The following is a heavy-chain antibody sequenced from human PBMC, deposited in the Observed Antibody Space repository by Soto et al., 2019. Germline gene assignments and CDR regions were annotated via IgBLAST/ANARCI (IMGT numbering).Heavy chain of an antibody. CDR1: GFTFDDYG. Sequence: EVQLVESGGGLGQPGRSLRLDCVVSGFTFDDYGMHWVRQAPGKGLEWVSGISWDSGSIGYAESVKGRFTISRDNAKNALYLQMNSVRTEDTALYYCAKARGGIDYWGQGTLVTVSS. V-gene: IGHV3-9*01. CDR2: ISWDSGSI. D-gene: IGHD3-16*01. CDR3: AKARGGIDY. J-gene: IGHJ4*02.